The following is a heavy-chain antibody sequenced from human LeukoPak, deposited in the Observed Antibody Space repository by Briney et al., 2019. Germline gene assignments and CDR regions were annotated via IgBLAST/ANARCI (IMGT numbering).Heavy chain of an antibody. CDR1: GGSVSSDSYY. J-gene: IGHJ5*02. CDR3: ASLYCTRTSCKVDP. D-gene: IGHD2-2*01. CDR2: ISYRGST. Sequence: SETLSLTCTVSGGSVSSDSYYWSWIRQPPGTGLEWIGYISYRGSTNYNPSLKSRVTISVDTSKNQFSLKLSSVTAADTAVYYCASLYCTRTSCKVDPWGQGTLVTVSS. V-gene: IGHV4-61*01.